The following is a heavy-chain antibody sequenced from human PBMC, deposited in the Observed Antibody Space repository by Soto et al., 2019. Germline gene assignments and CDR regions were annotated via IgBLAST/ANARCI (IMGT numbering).Heavy chain of an antibody. J-gene: IGHJ5*02. CDR3: ARDRLITYGAKIAPDH. CDR1: GFTFSDFG. D-gene: IGHD3-16*01. V-gene: IGHV3-33*01. Sequence: QVQLVESGGGVIQPGRSLRLSCKASGFTFSDFGMHWVRQAPGKGLEWVSAIWYDGSYQYYADPVRGRFTTSRDNSNNTLFLQMNSLRVEDTAVYYCARDRLITYGAKIAPDHWGQGALVTDSS. CDR2: IWYDGSYQ.